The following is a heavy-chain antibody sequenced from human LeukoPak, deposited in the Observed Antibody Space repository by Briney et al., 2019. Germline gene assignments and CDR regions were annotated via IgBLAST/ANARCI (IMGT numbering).Heavy chain of an antibody. CDR1: GGTFSSYA. D-gene: IGHD6-19*01. CDR3: TTESSGWNAEGMDV. J-gene: IGHJ6*04. Sequence: ASVKVSCKASGGTFSSYAISWVRQAPGQGLEWMGGIIPIFGTANYAQKFQGRVTITADESTSTAYMELSSLRSEDTAVYYCTTESSGWNAEGMDVWGKGTTVTVSS. CDR2: IIPIFGTA. V-gene: IGHV1-69*13.